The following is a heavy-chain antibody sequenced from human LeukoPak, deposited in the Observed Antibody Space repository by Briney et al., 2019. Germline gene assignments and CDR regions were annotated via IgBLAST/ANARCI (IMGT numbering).Heavy chain of an antibody. D-gene: IGHD2-15*01. CDR2: IYYSGST. J-gene: IGHJ5*02. CDR3: AREKSSRSCSGGSCYFGRWFGP. Sequence: PSETLSLTCTVPGGSISSYYWSWIRQPPGKGLEWIGYIYYSGSTNYNPSLKSRVTISVDTSKNQFSLKLSSVTAADTAVYYCAREKSSRSCSGGSCYFGRWFGPWGQGTLVTVSS. V-gene: IGHV4-59*01. CDR1: GGSISSYY.